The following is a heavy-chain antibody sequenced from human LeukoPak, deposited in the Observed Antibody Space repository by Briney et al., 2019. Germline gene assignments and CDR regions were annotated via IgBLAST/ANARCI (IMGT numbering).Heavy chain of an antibody. Sequence: SETLSLTCTVSRGSISSFYWSWIRQPPGKGLEWIGYISYSGNTKYNPSLKSRVTISVDTSKNQFSLKLSSVTAADTAVYFCARGPPTDYYDSSGFYYVFDYWGQGTLVTVSS. CDR1: RGSISSFY. D-gene: IGHD3-22*01. V-gene: IGHV4-59*01. J-gene: IGHJ4*02. CDR3: ARGPPTDYYDSSGFYYVFDY. CDR2: ISYSGNT.